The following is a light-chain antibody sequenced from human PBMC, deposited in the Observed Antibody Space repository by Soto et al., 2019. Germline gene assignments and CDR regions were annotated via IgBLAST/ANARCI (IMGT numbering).Light chain of an antibody. CDR2: SAS. V-gene: IGKV3-20*01. CDR3: QLYGTSPMFT. Sequence: EIVLTQSPGTLSLSPGERATLSCRASQSVSNNSLAWYLQKPGQAPRLLIYSASSRATGIPDRFSGSGSCTDVTLTISRLEPEDFAVYYCQLYGTSPMFTFGRGTRVEIK. J-gene: IGKJ2*01. CDR1: QSVSNNS.